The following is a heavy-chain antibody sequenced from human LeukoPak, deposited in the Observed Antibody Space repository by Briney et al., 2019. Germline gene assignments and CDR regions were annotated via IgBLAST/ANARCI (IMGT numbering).Heavy chain of an antibody. V-gene: IGHV4-30-2*01. Sequence: PSQTLSLTFAVSGGSISSGGYSWSWIRQPPGKGLEWIGYIYHSGSTYYNPSLKSRVTISVDRSKNQFSLKLSSVTAADTAVYYCARGYYGSGSYMLDYWGQGTLVTVSS. CDR2: IYHSGST. J-gene: IGHJ4*02. CDR1: GGSISSGGYS. D-gene: IGHD3-10*01. CDR3: ARGYYGSGSYMLDY.